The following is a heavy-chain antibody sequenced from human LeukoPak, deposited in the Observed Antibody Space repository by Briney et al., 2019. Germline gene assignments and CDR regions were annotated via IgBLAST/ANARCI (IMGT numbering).Heavy chain of an antibody. J-gene: IGHJ3*01. CDR2: IKQDGSDK. Sequence: GVALRLSCAASGFTFSRHYMSWVRQAPGKGREWVADIKQDGSDKYYVESVKGRFTISRDNAKSSLYLQMNSLRAEDTALYYCARESLLGRIDDASDVWGQGTMVTVSS. CDR1: GFTFSRHY. CDR3: ARESLLGRIDDASDV. D-gene: IGHD1-26*01. V-gene: IGHV3-7*01.